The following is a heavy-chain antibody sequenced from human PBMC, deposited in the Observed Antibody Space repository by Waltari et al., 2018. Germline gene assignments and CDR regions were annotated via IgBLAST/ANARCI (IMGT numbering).Heavy chain of an antibody. V-gene: IGHV3-30*04. J-gene: IGHJ4*02. CDR1: KFIFSTFA. D-gene: IGHD1-26*01. Sequence: QVQLVESGGGVVQPGRSLRLSCAASKFIFSTFAIHWVRQPPSKGLEWWAVTSPDGSNKDLADAVKGRFTLSRDNSKNTLYLQMSSLRAEDTAVYYCARRAHSGFDYWGQGALVTVSS. CDR2: TSPDGSNK. CDR3: ARRAHSGFDY.